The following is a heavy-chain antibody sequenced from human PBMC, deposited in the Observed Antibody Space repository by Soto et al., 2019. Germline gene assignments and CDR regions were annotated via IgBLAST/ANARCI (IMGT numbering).Heavy chain of an antibody. Sequence: EVQLLESGGGLVQPGGSLRLSCVASGFTFSSYAMNWVRQAPGKGLEWVSTINSNGASTFYADSVKGRFTISRDNSNSPLYLQMNSLRAEDTAMYYCAKGPLYALGNWFAPWGQGTLVTVSS. V-gene: IGHV3-23*01. CDR1: GFTFSSYA. D-gene: IGHD4-17*01. CDR3: AKGPLYALGNWFAP. CDR2: INSNGAST. J-gene: IGHJ5*02.